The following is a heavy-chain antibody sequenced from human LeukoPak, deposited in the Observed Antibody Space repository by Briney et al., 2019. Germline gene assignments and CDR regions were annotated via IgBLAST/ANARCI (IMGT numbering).Heavy chain of an antibody. CDR3: ARQPSYSSSSSLDY. D-gene: IGHD6-6*01. CDR2: ISGSGGDT. CDR1: GFTFSNFP. J-gene: IGHJ4*02. V-gene: IGHV3-23*01. Sequence: GGSLRLSCAASGFTFSNFPMTWVRRAPGKGLESFSSISGSGGDTYYTDSVKGRFTISRDNLNNTLYLQMNSLRAEDTAVYYCARQPSYSSSSSLDYWGQGTLVTVSS.